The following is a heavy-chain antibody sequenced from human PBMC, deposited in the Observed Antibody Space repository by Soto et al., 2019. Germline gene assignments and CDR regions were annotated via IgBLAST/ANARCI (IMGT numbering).Heavy chain of an antibody. D-gene: IGHD2-8*01. Sequence: QVQLQESGPGLVKPSQTLSLTCTVSGGSISSGDYYWSWIRQPPGKGLEWIGYIYDSGSTYYNSSLKSRVNITLDTSKNQSSLKLTSVTAADTAVYYCARDNGVGPWGQGTLVTVSS. J-gene: IGHJ5*02. CDR1: GGSISSGDYY. CDR3: ARDNGVGP. CDR2: IYDSGST. V-gene: IGHV4-30-4*01.